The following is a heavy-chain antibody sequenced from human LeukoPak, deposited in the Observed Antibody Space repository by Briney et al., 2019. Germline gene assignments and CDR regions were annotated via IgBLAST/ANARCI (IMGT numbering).Heavy chain of an antibody. CDR1: GFTFSSYE. Sequence: GGSLRLSCAASGFTFSSYEMNWVCQAPGKGLEWVSYISSSGSTIYYADSVKGRFTISRDNAKNSLYLQMNSLRAEDTAVYYCARGQRSIVVVPGLDAFDIWGQGTMVTVSS. J-gene: IGHJ3*02. CDR2: ISSSGSTI. V-gene: IGHV3-48*03. CDR3: ARGQRSIVVVPGLDAFDI. D-gene: IGHD2-2*01.